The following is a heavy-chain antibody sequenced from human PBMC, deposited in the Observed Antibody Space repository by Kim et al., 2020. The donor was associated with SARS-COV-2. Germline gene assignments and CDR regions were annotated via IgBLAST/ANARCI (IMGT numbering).Heavy chain of an antibody. CDR2: ISSSSGYI. CDR1: GFTFSSCS. CDR3: ARDSGSSVPYYYYYMDV. V-gene: IGHV3-21*01. J-gene: IGHJ6*03. D-gene: IGHD2-2*01. Sequence: GWPLRLSFAASGFTFSSCSMNWVRQAPVKGLEWVSSISSSSGYIYYADSVKGRFTISRDNAKNSLYLQMNSLRAEDTAVYYCARDSGSSVPYYYYYMDV.